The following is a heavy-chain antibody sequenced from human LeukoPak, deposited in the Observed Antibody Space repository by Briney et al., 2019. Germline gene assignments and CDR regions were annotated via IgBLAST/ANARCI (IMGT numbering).Heavy chain of an antibody. V-gene: IGHV4-59*08. Sequence: NPSETLSLTCAVYGGSFSGYYWSWIRQPPGKGLEWIGYIYYSGSTNYNPSLKSRVTISVDTSKNQFSLKLSSVTAADTAVYYCARFCGTSCPYYYYYGMDVWGQGTTVTVSS. CDR3: ARFCGTSCPYYYYYGMDV. D-gene: IGHD2-2*01. CDR1: GGSFSGYY. CDR2: IYYSGST. J-gene: IGHJ6*02.